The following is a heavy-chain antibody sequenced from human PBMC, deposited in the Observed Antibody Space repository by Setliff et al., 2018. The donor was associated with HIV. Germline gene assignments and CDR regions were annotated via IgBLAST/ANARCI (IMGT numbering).Heavy chain of an antibody. V-gene: IGHV1-46*01. D-gene: IGHD6-19*01. J-gene: IGHJ4*01. Sequence: ASVKVSCKASGYTFTSYYMHWVRQAPGQGLEWMGIINPSGGSTWYAQKFQGRVTMTGDTSTNTVYMDLRNLRSEDTAVYYCARNQGDSSGWYAGDYWGHGTLVTVSS. CDR2: INPSGGST. CDR3: ARNQGDSSGWYAGDY. CDR1: GYTFTSYY.